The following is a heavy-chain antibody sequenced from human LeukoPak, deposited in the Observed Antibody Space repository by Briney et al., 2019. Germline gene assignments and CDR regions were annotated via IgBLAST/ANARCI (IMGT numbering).Heavy chain of an antibody. V-gene: IGHV1-2*02. CDR3: GTLLSNGPFDY. CDR1: GYTFTGYY. CDR2: IYPNSGAT. J-gene: IGHJ4*02. Sequence: GASVKVSCKASGYTFTGYYMHWVRQAPGQGLAWMGYIYPNSGATKYAQKFQGSVTMTRDTSISAAYMELSRLRSDDTAVYYCGTLLSNGPFDYWGQGSLVTVSS.